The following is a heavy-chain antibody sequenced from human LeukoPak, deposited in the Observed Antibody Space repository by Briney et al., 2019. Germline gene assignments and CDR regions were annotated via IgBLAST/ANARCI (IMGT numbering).Heavy chain of an antibody. CDR2: ISSNGGST. Sequence: GGSLRLSCEASGFTFGNYAMNWDRQAPGKGLEYVSAISSNGGSTYYADSVKGRFTISRDNSKNTLYLQMSSLRAEDTAVYYCVKDLSSRQQLVLFDYWGQGTLVTVSS. V-gene: IGHV3-64D*06. D-gene: IGHD6-13*01. CDR1: GFTFGNYA. J-gene: IGHJ4*02. CDR3: VKDLSSRQQLVLFDY.